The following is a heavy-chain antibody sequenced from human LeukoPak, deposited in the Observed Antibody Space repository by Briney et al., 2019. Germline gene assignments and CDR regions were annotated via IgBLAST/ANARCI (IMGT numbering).Heavy chain of an antibody. CDR2: INTNTGNP. D-gene: IGHD3-10*01. Sequence: ASVKVSCKASGYTFTSYAMNWVRQAPGQGLEWMGWINTNTGNPTYAQGFTGRFVFSLDTSVSTAYVQISSLKAEDTAVYYCARGSLIWFGELLHPDYWGQGTLVTVSS. CDR3: ARGSLIWFGELLHPDY. V-gene: IGHV7-4-1*02. CDR1: GYTFTSYA. J-gene: IGHJ4*02.